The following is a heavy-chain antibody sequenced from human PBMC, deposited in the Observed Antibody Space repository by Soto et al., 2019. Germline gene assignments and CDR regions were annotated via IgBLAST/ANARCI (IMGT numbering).Heavy chain of an antibody. V-gene: IGHV4-31*03. CDR2: ISYSGST. CDR3: ARGMDGATTPFDY. D-gene: IGHD1-26*01. J-gene: IGHJ4*02. CDR1: GGSISSGGYY. Sequence: SETLSLTCTVSGGSISSGGYYWSWIRQHPGTGLEWIGYISYSGSTYYNPSLKSRVTISVDTSKNQLSLILNSVTAADTAVYFCARGMDGATTPFDYWGQGTLVTVSS.